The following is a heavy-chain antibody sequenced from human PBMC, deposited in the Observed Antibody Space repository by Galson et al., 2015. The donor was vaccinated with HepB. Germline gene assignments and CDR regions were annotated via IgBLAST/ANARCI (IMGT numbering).Heavy chain of an antibody. J-gene: IGHJ4*02. CDR1: GGSISSSKW. Sequence: ETLSLTCAVSGGSISSSKWWSWVRQPPGMGLEWIGEIYHSGNTNYNPSLKSRVTISVDNSKNQFSLKLNSVTAADTAVYYCASSPYPQGYWGQGTLVTVSS. CDR2: IYHSGNT. CDR3: ASSPYPQGY. V-gene: IGHV4-4*02.